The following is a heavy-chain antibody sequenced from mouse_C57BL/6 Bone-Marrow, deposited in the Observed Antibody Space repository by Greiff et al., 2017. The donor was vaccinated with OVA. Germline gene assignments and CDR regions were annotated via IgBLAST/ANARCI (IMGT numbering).Heavy chain of an antibody. CDR3: ARGDFHYYAMDY. Sequence: EVKLVESGGGLVKPGGSLKLSCAASGFTFSDYGMHWVRQAPEKGLEWVAYISSGSSTIYYADTVKGRFTISRDNAKNTLFLQMTSLRSEDTAMYYCARGDFHYYAMDYWGQGTSVTVSS. V-gene: IGHV5-17*01. CDR1: GFTFSDYG. D-gene: IGHD3-3*01. CDR2: ISSGSSTI. J-gene: IGHJ4*01.